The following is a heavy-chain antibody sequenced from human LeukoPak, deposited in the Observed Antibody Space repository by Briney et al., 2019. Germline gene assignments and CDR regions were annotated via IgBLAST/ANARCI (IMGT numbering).Heavy chain of an antibody. CDR1: GFTFSTYG. CDR2: IWYDGSNK. D-gene: IGHD3-22*01. V-gene: IGHV3-33*01. Sequence: SGRSLRLSCAASGFTFSTYGMHWVRQAPGKGLEWVAVIWYDGSNKYYADSVRGRFTISRDNSNNTLYLQMNSLRAEDTAVYYCARDQSSSGSFDYWGQGTLVTVSS. CDR3: ARDQSSSGSFDY. J-gene: IGHJ4*02.